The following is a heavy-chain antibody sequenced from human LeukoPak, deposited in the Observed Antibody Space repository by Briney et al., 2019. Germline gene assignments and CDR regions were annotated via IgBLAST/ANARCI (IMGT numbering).Heavy chain of an antibody. CDR3: VRDDRRYGDYGYFDY. V-gene: IGHV3-66*01. Sequence: PGGSLRLSCAASGFTVRNTYMNWVRQAPGKGLEWVSVIYSGGGTYYVDSVKGRFTISRDNSKNTLYLQMNSLRAEDTAVYYCVRDDRRYGDYGYFDYWGQGTLVTVSS. CDR2: IYSGGGT. J-gene: IGHJ4*02. CDR1: GFTVRNTY. D-gene: IGHD4-17*01.